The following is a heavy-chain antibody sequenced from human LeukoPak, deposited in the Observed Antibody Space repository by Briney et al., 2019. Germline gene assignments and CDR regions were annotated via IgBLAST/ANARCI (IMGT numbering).Heavy chain of an antibody. CDR3: ARDKIVGAISGSNFDY. J-gene: IGHJ4*02. V-gene: IGHV3-33*08. D-gene: IGHD1-26*01. CDR2: IWYDGSNK. Sequence: PGGSLRLSCAASGLTGSHNYVSWVRQAPGKGLKWVAVIWYDGSNKYYADSVKGRFTISRDNSKNSLYLQMNSLRVEDTAVYYCARDKIVGAISGSNFDYWGQGTLVTVSS. CDR1: GLTGSHNY.